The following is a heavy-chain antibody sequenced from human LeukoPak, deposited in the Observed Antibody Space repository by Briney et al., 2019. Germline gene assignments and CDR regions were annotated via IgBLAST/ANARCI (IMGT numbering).Heavy chain of an antibody. CDR1: GFTLSSYG. Sequence: GGSLRLSCAASGFTLSSYGMTWVRQAPGTGLEYVSVISSSGRTTYYADSVKGRFTISRDLSKNTLYLQMNSLSAEDTAVYYCAKDFKGGDSGDCGQGTLVTVSS. CDR3: AKDFKGGDSGD. V-gene: IGHV3-23*01. J-gene: IGHJ4*02. CDR2: ISSSGRTT. D-gene: IGHD2-21*01.